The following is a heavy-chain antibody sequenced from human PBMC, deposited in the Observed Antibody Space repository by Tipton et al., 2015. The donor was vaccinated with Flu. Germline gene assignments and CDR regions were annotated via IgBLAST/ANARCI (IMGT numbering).Heavy chain of an antibody. Sequence: TLSLTCTVSGGSISSSSYYWGWIRQPPGKGLEWIGSIYYSGSTYYNPSLKSRVTISVDTSKNQFSLKLSSVTAADTAVYYCARRPDYSGYDYWGQGTPVTVSS. CDR1: GGSISSSSYY. CDR3: ARRPDYSGYDY. CDR2: IYYSGST. V-gene: IGHV4-39*01. J-gene: IGHJ4*02. D-gene: IGHD5-12*01.